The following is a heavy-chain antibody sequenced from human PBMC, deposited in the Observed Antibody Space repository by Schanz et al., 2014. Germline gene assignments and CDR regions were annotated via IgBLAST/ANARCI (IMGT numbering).Heavy chain of an antibody. J-gene: IGHJ3*02. CDR1: GGTFSSFG. D-gene: IGHD3-22*01. CDR3: ARDIQYHYDTSGPVGAFDI. Sequence: VQLEQSGAEVKKPGSSVKVSCKASGGTFSSFGINWVRQAPGQGLEWMGRIIPSLGLAKYEQKFQDKVTITADTSTTTAYMELSGLRSEDTAVYYCARDIQYHYDTSGPVGAFDIWGQGTVVTVSS. V-gene: IGHV1-69*04. CDR2: IIPSLGLA.